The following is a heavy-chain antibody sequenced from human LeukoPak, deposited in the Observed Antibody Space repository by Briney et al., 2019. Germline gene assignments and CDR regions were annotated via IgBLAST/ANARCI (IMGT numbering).Heavy chain of an antibody. CDR1: GYTFTSYD. Sequence: ASVKVSCKASGYTFTSYDINWVRQATGQGLEWMGWMNPNSGNTGYAQKFQGRVTMTRNTSISTAYMELSSLRSEDTAVYYCARDHPYYYGSGSPVDGGDWGQGTLVTVSS. D-gene: IGHD3-10*01. CDR3: ARDHPYYYGSGSPVDGGD. CDR2: MNPNSGNT. V-gene: IGHV1-8*01. J-gene: IGHJ4*02.